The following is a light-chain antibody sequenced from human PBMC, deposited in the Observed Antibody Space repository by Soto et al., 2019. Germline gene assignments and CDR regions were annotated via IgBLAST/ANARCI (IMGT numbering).Light chain of an antibody. CDR1: QTITSSY. V-gene: IGKV3-20*01. J-gene: IGKJ5*01. Sequence: EMVLTQSPGTLSLSPGERATLSCRASQTITSSYLAWYRQKPGQAPRLLMYAASSRATGIPDRFSGSGSGTDFTLTISRLEAEDFAVYYCQQSSSFPVSFGQGTLLEIK. CDR3: QQSSSFPVS. CDR2: AAS.